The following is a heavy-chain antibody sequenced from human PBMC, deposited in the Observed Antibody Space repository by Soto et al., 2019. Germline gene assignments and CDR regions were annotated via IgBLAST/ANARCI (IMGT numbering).Heavy chain of an antibody. V-gene: IGHV1-24*01. CDR2: FDPEDGET. D-gene: IGHD3-22*01. Sequence: ASVKVSCKVSGYTLTELSMHWVRQAPGKGLEWMGGFDPEDGETIYAQKFQGRVTMTEDTSTDTAYMELSSLRSEDTAVYYCATDSSSGYYRLFDYWGQGTLVTVSS. CDR3: ATDSSSGYYRLFDY. CDR1: GYTLTELS. J-gene: IGHJ4*02.